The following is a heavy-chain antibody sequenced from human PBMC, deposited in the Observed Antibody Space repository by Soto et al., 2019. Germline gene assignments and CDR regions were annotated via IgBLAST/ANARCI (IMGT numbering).Heavy chain of an antibody. CDR1: GYTFTSYY. D-gene: IGHD2-21*01. V-gene: IGHV1-46*03. J-gene: IGHJ4*02. CDR3: ASLYSDYYFDY. CDR2: INPSGGST. Sequence: GASVKVSCKASGYTFTSYYMHWVRRAPGQGLEWMGIINPSGGSTSYAQKFQGRVTMTRDTSTSTVYMELSSLRSEDTAVYYCASLYSDYYFDYWGQGTLVTVSS.